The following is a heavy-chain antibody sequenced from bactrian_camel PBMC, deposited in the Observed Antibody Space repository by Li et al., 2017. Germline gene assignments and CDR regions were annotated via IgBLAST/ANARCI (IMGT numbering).Heavy chain of an antibody. J-gene: IGHJ6*01. D-gene: IGHD2*01. V-gene: IGHV3S1*01. Sequence: HVQLVESGGGSVQSGESLRLSCAASGDASRRNCMGWFRQAPGKEREGFASIATGAGKSYYIDSVKGRFTISRDNAKNTLYLQLNSLKTEDTAMYYCTKSSFYSGGYFSMTEFGYWGQGTQVTVS. CDR2: IATGAGKS. CDR3: TKSSFYSGGYFSMTEFGY. CDR1: GDASRRNC.